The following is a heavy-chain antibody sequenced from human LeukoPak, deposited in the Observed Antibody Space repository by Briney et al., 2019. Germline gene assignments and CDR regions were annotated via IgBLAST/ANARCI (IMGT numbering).Heavy chain of an antibody. CDR2: INHSGST. CDR3: ARVGYSSSWYDNYYYYYMDV. CDR1: GGSFSGYY. Sequence: PSETLSLTCAVYGGSFSGYYWSWIRQPPGKGLEGIGEINHSGSTNYNPSLNSRVTISVDTSKNQFSLKLSSVTAADTAVYYCARVGYSSSWYDNYYYYYMDVWGKGTTVTVSS. V-gene: IGHV4-34*01. D-gene: IGHD6-13*01. J-gene: IGHJ6*03.